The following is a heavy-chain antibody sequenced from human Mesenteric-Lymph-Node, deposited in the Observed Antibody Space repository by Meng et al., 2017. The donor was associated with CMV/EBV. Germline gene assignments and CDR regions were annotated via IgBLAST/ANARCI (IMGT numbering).Heavy chain of an antibody. CDR1: GYIFTSYW. Sequence: GGSLRLSCKGSGYIFTSYWIAWVRQMPGKGLEWMGIIYPGDSDIRYSPSFQGQVTISADKSISTAYLQWSSLKASDTAMYYCARQGLLTSNWFDPWGQGTLVT. V-gene: IGHV5-51*01. J-gene: IGHJ5*02. CDR3: ARQGLLTSNWFDP. D-gene: IGHD2-15*01. CDR2: IYPGDSDI.